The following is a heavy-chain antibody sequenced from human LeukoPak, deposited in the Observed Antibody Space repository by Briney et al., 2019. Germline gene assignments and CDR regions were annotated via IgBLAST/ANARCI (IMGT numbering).Heavy chain of an antibody. D-gene: IGHD2-15*01. J-gene: IGHJ4*02. Sequence: TGGSLRLSCAASGFTFSSYAMSWVRQAPGKGLEWVSAISGSGGSTYYADSVKGRFTISRDNSKNTLHLQMNSLRAEDTAVYYCAKDAPCCSGGSCYDYWGQGTLVTVSS. CDR2: ISGSGGST. CDR3: AKDAPCCSGGSCYDY. CDR1: GFTFSSYA. V-gene: IGHV3-23*01.